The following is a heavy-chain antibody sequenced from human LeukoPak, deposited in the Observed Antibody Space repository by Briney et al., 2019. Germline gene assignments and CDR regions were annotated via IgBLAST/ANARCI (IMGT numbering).Heavy chain of an antibody. CDR2: IWYDGRNR. CDR1: GFTFSRYG. J-gene: IGHJ4*02. V-gene: IGHV3-33*01. CDR3: ARDVIEMATIGEGFDY. D-gene: IGHD5-24*01. Sequence: GGSLRLSCAASGFTFSRYGMHWVRQAPGKGLEWVAVIWYDGRNRYYADSVKGRFTISRDSSENTLYLQMNSLRAEDTAVYYCARDVIEMATIGEGFDYWGQGTLVTVSS.